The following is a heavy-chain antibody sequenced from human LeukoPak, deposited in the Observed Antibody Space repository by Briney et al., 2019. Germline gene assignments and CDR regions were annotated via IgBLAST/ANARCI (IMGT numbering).Heavy chain of an antibody. CDR2: INPNSGGT. V-gene: IGHV1-2*02. CDR3: ARADRLDGGPYLIGP. CDR1: GYSFTDYY. Sequence: ASVKVSCKTSGYSFTDYYMHWVRQAPGQGLEWMGWINPNSGGTSSAQKFQGRVTMTRDTSITTVYMEVSWLTSDDTAVYYCARADRLDGGPYLIGPWGQGTLVTVSS. J-gene: IGHJ5*02. D-gene: IGHD2-21*01.